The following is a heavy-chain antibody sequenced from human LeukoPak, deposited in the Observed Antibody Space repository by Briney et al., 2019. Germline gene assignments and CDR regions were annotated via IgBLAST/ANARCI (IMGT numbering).Heavy chain of an antibody. V-gene: IGHV4-59*08. CDR1: GGSISSYF. CDR2: IYYSGST. J-gene: IGHJ3*02. D-gene: IGHD4-11*01. Sequence: PSEPLSLTCTVSGGSISSYFWNWIRQPPGKGLEWIGNIYYSGSTKYNPYLKSRVTISVDTSKNQFSLKLNSVTAADTAVYYCTRHPSNSAFDIWGQGTMVTVSS. CDR3: TRHPSNSAFDI.